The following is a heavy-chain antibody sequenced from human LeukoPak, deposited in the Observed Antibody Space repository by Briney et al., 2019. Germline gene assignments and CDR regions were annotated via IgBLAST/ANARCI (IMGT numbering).Heavy chain of an antibody. V-gene: IGHV4-4*07. Sequence: PSETLSLTCTVSGGSISSYYWSWIRQPAGKGLELIGRIYTSGTTNYNPSLKSRVTMSVDTSKNQFSLKLSSVTAADTAVYYCARAPTGTGGWNWFDPWGQEPWSPSPQ. CDR1: GGSISSYY. CDR3: ARAPTGTGGWNWFDP. D-gene: IGHD1-1*01. J-gene: IGHJ5*02. CDR2: IYTSGTT.